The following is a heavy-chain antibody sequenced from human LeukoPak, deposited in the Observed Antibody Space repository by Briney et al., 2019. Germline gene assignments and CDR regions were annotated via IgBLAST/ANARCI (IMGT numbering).Heavy chain of an antibody. Sequence: GGPLRLSCAASGFSFTDYSMNWVRQAPGKGLEWLSYIGPSGSPIHYADSVKGRFTTSTDSAQNSLYLQMNSLRDEDTALYYCVRDRYYSCDYWGQGTVVTVSS. CDR3: VRDRYYSCDY. CDR1: GFSFTDYS. V-gene: IGHV3-48*02. D-gene: IGHD1-26*01. J-gene: IGHJ4*02. CDR2: IGPSGSPI.